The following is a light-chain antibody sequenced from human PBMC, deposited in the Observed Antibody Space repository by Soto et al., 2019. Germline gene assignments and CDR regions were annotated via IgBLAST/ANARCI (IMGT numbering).Light chain of an antibody. CDR2: GAY. CDR3: QHYSDSPPEYT. CDR1: QSVSSSF. Sequence: EIVLTQSPGNLSLSPGERATLSCRASQSVSSSFLAWYQQRPGQAPRPLIFGAYYRASGISDRFSGSGSGTDVTITISRLGPEDFAVYYCQHYSDSPPEYTFCPGTNVDSK. V-gene: IGKV3-20*01. J-gene: IGKJ3*01.